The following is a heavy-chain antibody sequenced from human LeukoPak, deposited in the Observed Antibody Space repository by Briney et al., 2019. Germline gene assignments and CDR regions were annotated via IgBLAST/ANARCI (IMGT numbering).Heavy chain of an antibody. Sequence: SETLSLTCTVSGGSISSAGYYWSWIRQHPGKGLEWIGYVYYSGSTYYNPSLKSRVTISVDTSKNQFSLKLSSVTAADTAVYYCARVRWFFFDYWGQGTLVTVSS. CDR1: GGSISSAGYY. V-gene: IGHV4-31*03. J-gene: IGHJ4*02. D-gene: IGHD3-10*01. CDR2: VYYSGST. CDR3: ARVRWFFFDY.